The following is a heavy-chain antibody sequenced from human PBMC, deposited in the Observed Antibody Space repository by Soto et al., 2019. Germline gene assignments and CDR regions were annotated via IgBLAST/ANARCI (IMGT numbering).Heavy chain of an antibody. V-gene: IGHV4-34*01. D-gene: IGHD3-9*01. J-gene: IGHJ6*02. CDR1: GGSFSGYY. CDR2: INHSGST. Sequence: SETLSLTCAVYGGSFSGYYWSWIRQPPGKGLEWIGEINHSGSTNYNPSLKSRVTVSVDTSKNQFSLKLSSVTAADTAVYYCARVYYDILTGYYRYYYGMDVWGQGTTVTVSS. CDR3: ARVYYDILTGYYRYYYGMDV.